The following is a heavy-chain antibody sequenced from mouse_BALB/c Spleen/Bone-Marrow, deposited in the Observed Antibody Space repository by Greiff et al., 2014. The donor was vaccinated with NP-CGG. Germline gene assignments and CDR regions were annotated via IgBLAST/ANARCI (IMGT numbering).Heavy chain of an antibody. D-gene: IGHD2-4*01. V-gene: IGHV5-6-5*01. CDR1: GFTFSSYA. Sequence: DVKLVESGGGLVKPGGSLKLSCAASGFTFSSYAMSWVRQTPEKRLEWVASISSGGSTYYPDSVKGRFTISRDNARNILYLRMSSLRSEDTAMYYCARDDYDDQYYFDYWGQGTTLTVSS. J-gene: IGHJ2*01. CDR2: ISSGGST. CDR3: ARDDYDDQYYFDY.